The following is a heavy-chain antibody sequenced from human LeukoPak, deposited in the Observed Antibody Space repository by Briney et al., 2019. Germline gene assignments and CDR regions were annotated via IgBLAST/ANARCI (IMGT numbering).Heavy chain of an antibody. D-gene: IGHD5-18*01. J-gene: IGHJ4*02. CDR3: VKEGRGYTYN. CDR2: ISSNGGST. CDR1: GFTFSSYA. V-gene: IGHV3-64D*06. Sequence: GGSLRLSCSASGFTFSSYAMHWIHQAPGKGLEYVSAISSNGGSTYYADSVKGRFTVSRDNSKNTLYLQMSSLRAEDTAVYYCVKEGRGYTYNWGQGTLVTVSS.